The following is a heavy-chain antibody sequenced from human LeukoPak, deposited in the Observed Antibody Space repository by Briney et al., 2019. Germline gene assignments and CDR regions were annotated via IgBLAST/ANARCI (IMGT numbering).Heavy chain of an antibody. Sequence: GGSLRLSCAASGFTFSSYGMHWVRQAPGKGLEWVAVISYDGSNEYYADSVKGRFTISRDNSKNTLYLQMNSLRAEDTAVYYCAKSARTGDAFDIWGQGTMVTVSS. CDR3: AKSARTGDAFDI. V-gene: IGHV3-30*18. CDR1: GFTFSSYG. J-gene: IGHJ3*02. CDR2: ISYDGSNE.